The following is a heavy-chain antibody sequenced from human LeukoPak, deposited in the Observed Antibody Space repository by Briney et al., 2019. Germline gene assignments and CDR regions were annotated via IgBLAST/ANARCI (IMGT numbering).Heavy chain of an antibody. Sequence: SEPLSLTCTVSGDSISSYYWNWIRQPTGKGLEWTGYIYYSGSTTYNPSLKSRVTISVDTSKEQFCLKLSPVTAADTAVYYCARGLWIGATEVFDYWGQGTLVTVSS. CDR1: GDSISSYY. V-gene: IGHV4-59*08. J-gene: IGHJ4*02. D-gene: IGHD3-10*01. CDR2: IYYSGST. CDR3: ARGLWIGATEVFDY.